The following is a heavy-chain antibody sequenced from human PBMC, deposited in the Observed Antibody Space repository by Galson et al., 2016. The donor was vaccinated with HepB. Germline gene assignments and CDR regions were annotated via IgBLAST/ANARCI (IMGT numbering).Heavy chain of an antibody. Sequence: SLRLSCAASGFTFSSYAMTWVRQAPGQGLEWVSAIIGSGDMTYYADSVKGRFTISRDNSKNTLYLQMNSLRAEDTAVYYCAKMGGFCSSATCYRADRWGQGTLVTVSS. CDR3: AKMGGFCSSATCYRADR. V-gene: IGHV3-23*01. D-gene: IGHD2-2*01. CDR2: IIGSGDMT. CDR1: GFTFSSYA. J-gene: IGHJ5*02.